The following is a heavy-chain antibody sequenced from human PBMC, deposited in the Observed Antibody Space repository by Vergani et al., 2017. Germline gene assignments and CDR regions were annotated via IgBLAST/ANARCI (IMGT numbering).Heavy chain of an antibody. D-gene: IGHD6-19*01. CDR3: ARGGIAVAGTFDY. Sequence: QVQLVQSGAELKKPGVSVKVSCKASGYTFTGYYMHWVRQAPGQGLEWMGGIIPIFGTANYAQKFQGRVTITADESTSTAYMELSSLRSEDTAVYYCARGGIAVAGTFDYWGQGTLVTVSS. J-gene: IGHJ4*02. CDR2: IIPIFGTA. V-gene: IGHV1-69*01. CDR1: GYTFTGYY.